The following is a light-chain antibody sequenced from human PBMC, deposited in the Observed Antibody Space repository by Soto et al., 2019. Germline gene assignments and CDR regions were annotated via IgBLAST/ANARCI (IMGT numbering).Light chain of an antibody. Sequence: EVVLTQSPGTLSLSPGERATLSCRASQSVSNNYLAWYQQKPGQSPNLLIFGSSDRATGIPDRFSGSGSGIDFTLTISSLEPEDFAVYYCQQYGSSPPYTFGQGTKLEIK. CDR2: GSS. V-gene: IGKV3-20*01. J-gene: IGKJ2*01. CDR3: QQYGSSPPYT. CDR1: QSVSNNY.